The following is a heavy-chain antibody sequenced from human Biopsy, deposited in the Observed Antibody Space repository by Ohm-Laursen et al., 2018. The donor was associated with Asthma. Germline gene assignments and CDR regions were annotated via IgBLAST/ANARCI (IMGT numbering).Heavy chain of an antibody. Sequence: TLSLTCPVSGGSMTPTSHYWDWIRQAPGKRLEWIGYISYGGKTSYNPSLKNRVTISRDTSKNQFSLRLTSVTAADTAVYFCARRITIFGVVQKDHGMDAWGQGTTVIVSS. CDR2: ISYGGKT. CDR1: GGSMTPTSHY. J-gene: IGHJ6*02. V-gene: IGHV4-39*01. CDR3: ARRITIFGVVQKDHGMDA. D-gene: IGHD3-3*01.